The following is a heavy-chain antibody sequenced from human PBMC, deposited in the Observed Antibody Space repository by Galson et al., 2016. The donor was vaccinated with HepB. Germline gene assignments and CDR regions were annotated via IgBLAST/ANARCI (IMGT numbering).Heavy chain of an antibody. V-gene: IGHV3-11*05. CDR1: GFILSGDS. CDR2: ISSSSSSP. D-gene: IGHD4-17*01. CDR3: ARAPNTVTTSRGLLDWYFDL. Sequence: SLRLSCAASGFILSGDSMSWIRQAPGKGLEWVSYISSSSSSPNYADSVKGRFTISRDNAKNALYLQMNSLRAEDTAVYYCARAPNTVTTSRGLLDWYFDLWGRGAQVTVSS. J-gene: IGHJ2*01.